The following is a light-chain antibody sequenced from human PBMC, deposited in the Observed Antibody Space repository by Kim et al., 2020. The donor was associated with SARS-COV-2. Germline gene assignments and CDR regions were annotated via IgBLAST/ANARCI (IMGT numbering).Light chain of an antibody. J-gene: IGKJ2*01. V-gene: IGKV3-15*01. CDR2: GAS. CDR3: QQYDNWPPLT. Sequence: SQGERATLSCRASQSISTNLAWYQQQPGQAPRLLIYGASTRATDNPARFSGSESGTEFTLTIKSLQSEDFAVYYCQQYDNWPPLTFGQGTKLEI. CDR1: QSISTN.